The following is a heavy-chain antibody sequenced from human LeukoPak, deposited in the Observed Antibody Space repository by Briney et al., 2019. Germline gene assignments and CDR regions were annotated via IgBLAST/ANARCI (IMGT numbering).Heavy chain of an antibody. Sequence: SETLSLTCTVSGGSISSSYWSWIRQPPGKGLEWIGYIYYSGSTNYNPSLKSRVTISVDAFKNQVSLKLSSVTAADTALYYCARGNDYWGQGTLVTVSS. CDR2: IYYSGST. V-gene: IGHV4-59*08. CDR3: ARGNDY. J-gene: IGHJ4*02. CDR1: GGSISSSY.